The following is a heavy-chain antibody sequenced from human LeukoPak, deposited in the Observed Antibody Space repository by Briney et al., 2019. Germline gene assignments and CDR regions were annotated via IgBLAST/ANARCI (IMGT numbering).Heavy chain of an antibody. CDR3: ARLCSSTSCYDY. CDR1: GGSISSYY. D-gene: IGHD2-2*01. Sequence: SETLSLTCTVSGGSISSYYWSWIRQPPGKGLEWIGYIYYSGSTNYNPSLKSRVTISVDTSKNQFSLKLSSVTAADTAVYYCARLCSSTSCYDYWGQGTLVTVPS. CDR2: IYYSGST. V-gene: IGHV4-59*01. J-gene: IGHJ4*02.